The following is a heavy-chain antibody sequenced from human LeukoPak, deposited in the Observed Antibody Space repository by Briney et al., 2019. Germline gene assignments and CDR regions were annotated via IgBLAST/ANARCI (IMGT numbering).Heavy chain of an antibody. CDR2: IWYDGNNK. D-gene: IGHD3-10*02. CDR3: AELGITMIGGV. V-gene: IGHV3-33*03. J-gene: IGHJ6*04. CDR1: GFTFSNYG. Sequence: GGSLRLSCAAPGFTFSNYGMHWVRQAPGKGLEWVAFIWYDGNNKYYADSVKGRFTISRDNAKNSLYLQMNSLRAEDTAVYYCAELGITMIGGVWGKGTTVTISS.